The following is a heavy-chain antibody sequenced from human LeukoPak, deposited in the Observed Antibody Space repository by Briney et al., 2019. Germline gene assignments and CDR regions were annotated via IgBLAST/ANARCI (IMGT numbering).Heavy chain of an antibody. CDR1: GFTFSSYA. D-gene: IGHD6-6*01. CDR3: ALSYLEQLVVGYYFDY. V-gene: IGHV3-23*01. Sequence: GGSLRLSCAASGFTFSSYAMSWVRQAPGKGLEWVSAISGSGGSTYYADSVKGRFTISRDNAKNSLYLQMNSLRAEDTAVYYCALSYLEQLVVGYYFDYWGQGTLVTVSS. J-gene: IGHJ4*02. CDR2: ISGSGGST.